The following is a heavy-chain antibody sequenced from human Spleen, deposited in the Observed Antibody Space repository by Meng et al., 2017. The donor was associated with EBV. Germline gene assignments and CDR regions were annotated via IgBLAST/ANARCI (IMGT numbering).Heavy chain of an antibody. CDR3: ARGAAAGH. D-gene: IGHD6-13*01. J-gene: IGHJ4*02. V-gene: IGHV7-4-1*02. CDR2: INTNTGKP. Sequence: VSLVQFGGGLKKPWAPVTVSCQASGYSPTDYPMNWVRQAPGQGLEWMGWINTNTGKPTYDQGFTGRFVFLLDTSVNTAYLQVNSLKAEDTAVYYCARGAAAGHWGQGTLVTVSS. CDR1: GYSPTDYP.